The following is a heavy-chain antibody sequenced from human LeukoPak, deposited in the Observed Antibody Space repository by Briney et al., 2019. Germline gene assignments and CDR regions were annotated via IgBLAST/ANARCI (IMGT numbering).Heavy chain of an antibody. D-gene: IGHD6-6*01. J-gene: IGHJ6*02. V-gene: IGHV4-59*08. CDR3: ARLSWPSSAEYYYYGMDV. CDR2: IYYSGST. Sequence: SETLSLTCTVSGGSISSYYWSWIRQPPGKGLEWIGYIYYSGSTNYNPSLKSRVTISVDTSKNQFSLKLSSVTAADTAVYYCARLSWPSSAEYYYYGMDVWGHGTTVTVSS. CDR1: GGSISSYY.